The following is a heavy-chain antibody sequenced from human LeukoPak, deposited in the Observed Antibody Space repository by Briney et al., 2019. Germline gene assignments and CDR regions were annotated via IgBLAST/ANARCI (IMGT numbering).Heavy chain of an antibody. J-gene: IGHJ4*02. V-gene: IGHV3-20*04. CDR3: ARAYYYGSGSYYWASDY. Sequence: GGSLRLSCAASGFTFNNAWMSWVRQAPGQGLGWVSLISRNGAATKYADSVRGRFTVSRDNSKNSLYLQMNSLRAQDTAVYYCARAYYYGSGSYYWASDYWGQGTLVTVSS. D-gene: IGHD3-10*01. CDR1: GFTFNNAW. CDR2: ISRNGAAT.